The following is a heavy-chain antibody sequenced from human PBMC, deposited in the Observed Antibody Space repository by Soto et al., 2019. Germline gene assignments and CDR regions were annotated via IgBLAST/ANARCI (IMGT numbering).Heavy chain of an antibody. CDR1: GGSISSSSYY. D-gene: IGHD2-15*01. V-gene: IGHV4-39*01. CDR3: ARQLGYCSGGSCYSLFAFDI. J-gene: IGHJ3*02. CDR2: IYYSGST. Sequence: QLQLQESGPGLVKPSETLSLTCTVSGGSISSSSYYWGWIRQPPGKGLEWIGSIYYSGSTYYNPSLKIRVTISVDTSKDQFSLKLSSVTAADTAVYYCARQLGYCSGGSCYSLFAFDIWGQGTMVTVSS.